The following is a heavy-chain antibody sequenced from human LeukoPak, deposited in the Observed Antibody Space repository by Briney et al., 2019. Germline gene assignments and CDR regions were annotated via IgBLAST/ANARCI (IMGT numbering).Heavy chain of an antibody. CDR3: ARRLIDAFGVVFYYMDV. CDR2: INHSGST. V-gene: IGHV4-34*01. Sequence: SETLSLTCTVSGGSISSYYWSWIRQPPGKGLEWIGEINHSGSTNYNPSLKSRVTISVDTSKNQFSLKLSSVTAADTAVYYCARRLIDAFGVVFYYMDVWGKGTTVTVSS. CDR1: GGSISSYY. J-gene: IGHJ6*03. D-gene: IGHD3-3*01.